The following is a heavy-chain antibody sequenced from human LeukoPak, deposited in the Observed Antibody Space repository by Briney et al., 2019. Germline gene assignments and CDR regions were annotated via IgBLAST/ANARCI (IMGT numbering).Heavy chain of an antibody. Sequence: GGSLRLSCAASGXTFXSXXXXXVXXXPGXXXXWXSAIXXXXXXTYYAXSVKGRFTISRDNSKNTLYLQMNSLRAEDTAVYYCAKASRYCSGGTCYSIRTGFDYWGQGTLVTVSS. V-gene: IGHV3-23*01. CDR2: IXXXXXXT. CDR1: GXTFXSXX. J-gene: IGHJ4*02. CDR3: AKASRYCSGGTCYSIRTGFDY. D-gene: IGHD2-15*01.